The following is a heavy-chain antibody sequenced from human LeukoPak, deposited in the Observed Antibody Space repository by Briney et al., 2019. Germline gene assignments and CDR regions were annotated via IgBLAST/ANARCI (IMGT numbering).Heavy chain of an antibody. Sequence: SETLSLTCTVSGGSISSYYWSWIRQPPGKGLEWIGYIYYSGSTNYNPSLKSRVTISVDTSKNQFSLKLSSVTAADTAVYYCAREDPYSSSSASAPYFDYWGQGTLVTVSS. CDR1: GGSISSYY. J-gene: IGHJ4*02. CDR2: IYYSGST. V-gene: IGHV4-59*01. CDR3: AREDPYSSSSASAPYFDY. D-gene: IGHD6-6*01.